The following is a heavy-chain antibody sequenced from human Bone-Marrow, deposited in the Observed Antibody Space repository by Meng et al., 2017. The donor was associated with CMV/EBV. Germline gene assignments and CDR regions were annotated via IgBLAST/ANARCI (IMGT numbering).Heavy chain of an antibody. D-gene: IGHD2-2*02. CDR1: GFTFTSYA. V-gene: IGHV3-23*01. Sequence: GESLKISCAASGFTFTSYAMSWVRQAPGKGLEWVSSISDSGGTTYYADSVKGRFTISRDNSKNTLYLQMNSLRAEDTAVYYCAKDGGGDYCSSTSCYKYYYYGMDVWAQGTTVTVSS. CDR3: AKDGGGDYCSSTSCYKYYYYGMDV. J-gene: IGHJ6*02. CDR2: ISDSGGTT.